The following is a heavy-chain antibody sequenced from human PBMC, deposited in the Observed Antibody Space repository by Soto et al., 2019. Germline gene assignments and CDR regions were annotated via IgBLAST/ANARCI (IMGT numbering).Heavy chain of an antibody. CDR1: GGTFSSYT. D-gene: IGHD6-6*01. J-gene: IGHJ3*02. V-gene: IGHV1-69*08. CDR2: IIPIVGIA. Sequence: QVQLVQSGAEVKKPGSSVKVSCKASGGTFSSYTISWVRQAPGQGLEWMGRIIPIVGIANYAQKFQGRVTITADKSTSTAYMELSSLRSEDTAVYYCARDEYSSSSGAFDIWGQGTMVTVSS. CDR3: ARDEYSSSSGAFDI.